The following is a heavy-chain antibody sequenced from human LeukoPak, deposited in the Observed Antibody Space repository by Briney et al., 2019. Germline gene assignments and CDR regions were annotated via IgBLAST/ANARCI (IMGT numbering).Heavy chain of an antibody. CDR3: ARHAGYGGNSEPTTFDY. CDR1: GGSFSGYY. CDR2: INHSGST. Sequence: PSETLSLTCAVYGGSFSGYYWSWIRQPPGKGLEWLGEINHSGSTNYNPSLKSRVTISVDTSKNQFSLKLSSVTAADTAVYYCARHAGYGGNSEPTTFDYWGQGTLVTVSS. V-gene: IGHV4-34*01. J-gene: IGHJ4*02. D-gene: IGHD4-23*01.